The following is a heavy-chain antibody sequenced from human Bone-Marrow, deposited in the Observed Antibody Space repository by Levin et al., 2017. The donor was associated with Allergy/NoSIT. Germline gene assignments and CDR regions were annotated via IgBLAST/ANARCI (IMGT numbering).Heavy chain of an antibody. Sequence: ASVKVSCKASGYTFTSYGISWVRQAPGQGLEWMGWISAYNGNTNYAQKLQGRVTMTTDTSTSTAYMELRSLRSDDTAVYYCARRATMVRGVIIGADLWGDYYYGMDGWGQGTTVTVSS. CDR3: ARRATMVRGVIIGADLWGDYYYGMDG. D-gene: IGHD3-10*01. V-gene: IGHV1-18*01. J-gene: IGHJ6*02. CDR1: GYTFTSYG. CDR2: ISAYNGNT.